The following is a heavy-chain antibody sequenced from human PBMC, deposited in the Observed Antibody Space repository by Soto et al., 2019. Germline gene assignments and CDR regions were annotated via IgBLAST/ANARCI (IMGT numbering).Heavy chain of an antibody. J-gene: IGHJ6*02. CDR1: GGSISSYY. Sequence: SETLSLTCTVSGGSISSYYWSWIRQPPGKGLEWIGYIYYTGTTNYNPSLKSRVTISVDTSKNQFSLKLSSVTAADTAVYYCARGVDTARRYYYGMDVWGQGTTVTVSS. CDR3: ARGVDTARRYYYGMDV. D-gene: IGHD5-18*01. CDR2: IYYTGTT. V-gene: IGHV4-59*12.